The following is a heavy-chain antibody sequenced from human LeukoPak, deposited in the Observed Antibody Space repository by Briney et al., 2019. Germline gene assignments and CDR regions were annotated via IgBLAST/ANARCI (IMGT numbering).Heavy chain of an antibody. Sequence: SETLSLTCTVSGYSITSGYYWGWLRPPPGKGLEWIGSINHSGTTYYNPSRNSRVTISVDTSNTQFSLKLNSVTAADTAVYYCARDRPTGYLDYWGQGTLVTVSS. D-gene: IGHD3-9*01. J-gene: IGHJ4*02. CDR2: INHSGTT. CDR3: ARDRPTGYLDY. CDR1: GYSITSGYY. V-gene: IGHV4-38-2*02.